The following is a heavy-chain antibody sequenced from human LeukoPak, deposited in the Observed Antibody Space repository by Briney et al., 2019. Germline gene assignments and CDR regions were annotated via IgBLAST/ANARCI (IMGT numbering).Heavy chain of an antibody. J-gene: IGHJ4*02. D-gene: IGHD6-13*01. CDR3: AKSFGPVIAAAGTGAD. V-gene: IGHV3-23*01. CDR2: ISGSGVNT. Sequence: PWGSLRLSCAASGFTFDDYGMSWVRQAPGKGLEWVSGISGSGVNTDHADSVKGRFTISRDNSKNTLYLQMNSLRVEDTAVYYCAKSFGPVIAAAGTGADWGQGTLVTVSS. CDR1: GFTFDDYG.